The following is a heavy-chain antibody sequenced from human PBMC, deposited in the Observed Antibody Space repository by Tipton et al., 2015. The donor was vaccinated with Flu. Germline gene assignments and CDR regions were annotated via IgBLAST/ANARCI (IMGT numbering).Heavy chain of an antibody. Sequence: LRLSCTVSGGSISSFYWSWIRQPAGKGLEWIGRIYTSGTTNYNPSLKSRVTISMDTSKNQFSLRLSFVTAADTAVYYCAREKDSRGSEYFQQWGQGTLVTVSS. D-gene: IGHD6-19*01. J-gene: IGHJ1*01. V-gene: IGHV4-4*07. CDR3: AREKDSRGSEYFQQ. CDR1: GGSISSFY. CDR2: IYTSGTT.